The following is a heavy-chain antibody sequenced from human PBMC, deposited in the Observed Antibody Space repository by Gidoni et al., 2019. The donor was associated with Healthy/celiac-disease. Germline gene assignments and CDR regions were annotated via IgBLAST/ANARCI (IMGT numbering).Heavy chain of an antibody. V-gene: IGHV3-33*01. J-gene: IGHJ6*02. CDR1: GFTFSSYG. CDR2: IWYDGSNK. Sequence: QVQLVESGGGVVQPGRSLRLSCAASGFTFSSYGMHWVRQAPGKGLEWVAVIWYDGSNKYYADSVKGRFTFSRDNSKNTLYLQRNSLRAEDTAVYYCARDRYDFWSGMDVWGQGTTVTVSS. CDR3: ARDRYDFWSGMDV. D-gene: IGHD3-3*01.